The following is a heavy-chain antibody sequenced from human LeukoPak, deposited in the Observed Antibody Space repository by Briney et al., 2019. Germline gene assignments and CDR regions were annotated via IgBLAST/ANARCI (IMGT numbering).Heavy chain of an antibody. D-gene: IGHD2-21*02. CDR1: GGSISSSSYY. CDR3: ARTSVVVTAPFDY. Sequence: SETLSLTCTVSGGSISSSSYYWGWIRQPPGKGLEWIGSIYYSGSTYYNPSLKSRVTIFVDTSKNQFSLKLSSVTAADTAVYYCARTSVVVTAPFDYWGRGTLVTVSS. V-gene: IGHV4-39*01. J-gene: IGHJ4*02. CDR2: IYYSGST.